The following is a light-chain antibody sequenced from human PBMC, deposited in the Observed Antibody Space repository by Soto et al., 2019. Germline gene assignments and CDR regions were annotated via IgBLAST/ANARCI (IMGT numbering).Light chain of an antibody. CDR2: STN. CDR3: AAWDDSLNGEVV. V-gene: IGLV1-44*01. CDR1: SSNIGSNS. J-gene: IGLJ2*01. Sequence: QSVLTQPPSASGTPGQRVTISCSGSSSNIGSNSVNWYQQLPGTAPNLLIYSTNQRPSGVPDRFSGSKSDTSASLAISGLQSEDEADYYCAAWDDSLNGEVVFGGGTKVTVL.